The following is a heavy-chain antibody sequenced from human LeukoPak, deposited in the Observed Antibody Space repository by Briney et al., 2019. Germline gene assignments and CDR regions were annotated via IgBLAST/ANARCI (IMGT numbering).Heavy chain of an antibody. Sequence: SETLSLTCTVSGDSISSGDCNWSWIRQHPGKGLEWMAYIYNSGNTYYNSSLQSRVTISIDTSQNQFSLKLSSVTAADTAVYYCARGGPTRYSYSFDSWGQGTLVTVSS. CDR2: IYNSGNT. CDR3: ARGGPTRYSYSFDS. J-gene: IGHJ5*01. V-gene: IGHV4-31*03. CDR1: GDSISSGDCN. D-gene: IGHD1-1*01.